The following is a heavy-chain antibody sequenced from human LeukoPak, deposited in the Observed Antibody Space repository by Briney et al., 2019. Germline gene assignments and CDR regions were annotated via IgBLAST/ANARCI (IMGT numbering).Heavy chain of an antibody. CDR1: GFTFSSYG. Sequence: GGSLRLSCAASGFTFSSYGMSWVRQAPGKGLEWVSAISGSGGSTYYADSVKGRFTISRDNSKNTLYLQMNSLRAEDTAVYYCAKGSRKITMIVVVSRNAFDIWGQGTMVTVSS. CDR3: AKGSRKITMIVVVSRNAFDI. CDR2: ISGSGGST. J-gene: IGHJ3*02. V-gene: IGHV3-23*01. D-gene: IGHD3-22*01.